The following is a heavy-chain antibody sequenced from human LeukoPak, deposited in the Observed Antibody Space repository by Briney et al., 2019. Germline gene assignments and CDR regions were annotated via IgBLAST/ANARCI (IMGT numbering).Heavy chain of an antibody. CDR1: TYMFNNYW. CDR2: IKSDGSEK. D-gene: IGHD5-24*01. J-gene: IGHJ4*02. Sequence: SGGSLRLSCAGSTYMFNNYWMTWVRQAPGKGLEWVANIKSDGSEKYFVDSVEGRFTIARDNAKNSLYLQMNSLRAEDTAVYSCARDIRDGASYYFDYWGQGTLVTVSS. CDR3: ARDIRDGASYYFDY. V-gene: IGHV3-7*01.